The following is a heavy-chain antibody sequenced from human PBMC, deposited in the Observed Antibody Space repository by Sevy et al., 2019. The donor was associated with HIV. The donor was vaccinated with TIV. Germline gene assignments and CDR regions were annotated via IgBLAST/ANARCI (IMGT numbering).Heavy chain of an antibody. CDR1: GFTFNNAW. J-gene: IGHJ4*02. V-gene: IGHV3-15*01. CDR3: TTDRGLRLGELSCY. CDR2: IKSKTDGGTT. Sequence: GGSLRLSCAASGFTFNNAWMTWVRQAPGEGLEWIGRIKSKTDGGTTDYAALVKGRFTILRDDSKNTLYLQMNSLKTEDTAVYYCTTDRGLRLGELSCYWGQGTLVTVSS. D-gene: IGHD3-16*02.